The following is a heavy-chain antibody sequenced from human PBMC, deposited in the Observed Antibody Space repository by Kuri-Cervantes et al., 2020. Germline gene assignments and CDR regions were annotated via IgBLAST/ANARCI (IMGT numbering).Heavy chain of an antibody. D-gene: IGHD6-13*01. J-gene: IGHJ4*02. Sequence: GSLRLSCSVSGGSISGYYWSWVRQPPGKGLELIGYIYHSGSTNYNPSLASRVTISVDTSKNQFSLELRSVTAADTAVYYCARVRIAAAGPRPLFDYWGQGTLVTVSS. CDR2: IYHSGST. CDR3: ARVRIAAAGPRPLFDY. CDR1: GGSISGYY. V-gene: IGHV4-59*08.